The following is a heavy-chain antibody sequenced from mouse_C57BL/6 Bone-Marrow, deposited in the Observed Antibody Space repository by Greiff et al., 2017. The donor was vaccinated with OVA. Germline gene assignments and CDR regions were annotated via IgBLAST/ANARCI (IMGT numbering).Heavy chain of an antibody. Sequence: QVQLQQPGAELVRPGSSVKLSCKASGYTFTSYWMHWVKQRPIQGLEWIGNIDPSDSETHYNQKFKDKATLTVDKSSSTAYMQLSSLTSEDSAVYCCARMGSNYWYFDVWGTGTTVTVSS. V-gene: IGHV1-52*01. J-gene: IGHJ1*03. CDR2: IDPSDSET. CDR1: GYTFTSYW. D-gene: IGHD1-1*01. CDR3: ARMGSNYWYFDV.